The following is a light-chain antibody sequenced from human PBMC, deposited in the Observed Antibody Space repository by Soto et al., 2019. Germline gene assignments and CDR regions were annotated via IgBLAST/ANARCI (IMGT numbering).Light chain of an antibody. J-gene: IGKJ1*01. CDR2: GTI. V-gene: IGKV3-20*01. CDR1: QSITSSY. CDR3: QQYGSPLWT. Sequence: EIVLTQSPGTLSLSPGERATLSCRASQSITSSYLAWYQQKPGQAPRLLISGTISRATGIPDRFSGSGSGTDVTLTICRLEPEDFAVYYCQQYGSPLWTFGQGTKVEIK.